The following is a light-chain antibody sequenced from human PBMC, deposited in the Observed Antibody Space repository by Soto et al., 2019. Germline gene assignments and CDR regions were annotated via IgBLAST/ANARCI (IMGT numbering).Light chain of an antibody. CDR3: GTWDSSLTVAV. Sequence: QSVLTQPPSVSAAPGQKVSISCSGSSSIIGNNDVSWYQQLPGTAPKLLIYDNDKRPSGIPDRFSGSKSGTSATLGITGLQAGDEADYYCGTWDSSLTVAVFGGGTQLTVL. CDR2: DND. CDR1: SSIIGNND. J-gene: IGLJ7*01. V-gene: IGLV1-51*01.